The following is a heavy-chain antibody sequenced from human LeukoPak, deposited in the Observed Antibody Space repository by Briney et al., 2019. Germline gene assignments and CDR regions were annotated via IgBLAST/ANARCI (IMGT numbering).Heavy chain of an antibody. Sequence: SETLSLTCTVSGGSISSYYWSWIRQPPGKALEWIGYIYYSGGTNYNPSLKSRVTISVDTSKNQFSLKLSSVTAADTAVYYCARVRGNYFPDYWGQGTLVTVSS. CDR3: ARVRGNYFPDY. V-gene: IGHV4-59*01. J-gene: IGHJ4*02. D-gene: IGHD4-11*01. CDR2: IYYSGGT. CDR1: GGSISSYY.